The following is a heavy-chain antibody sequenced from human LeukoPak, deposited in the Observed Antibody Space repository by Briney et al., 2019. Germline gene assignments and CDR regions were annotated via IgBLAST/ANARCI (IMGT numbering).Heavy chain of an antibody. CDR3: VRSGRGTYYYFDY. D-gene: IGHD1-26*01. J-gene: IGHJ4*02. V-gene: IGHV1-18*01. CDR1: GYTFTRYG. Sequence: ASVKVSCKAFGYTFTRYGVSWVRQAPGQGLEWIGWISGSNGNTNYAQNFQGRVTMTTDSSTSTAYMELRSLRPVDTAVYYFVRSGRGTYYYFDYWGQGTLLTVSS. CDR2: ISGSNGNT.